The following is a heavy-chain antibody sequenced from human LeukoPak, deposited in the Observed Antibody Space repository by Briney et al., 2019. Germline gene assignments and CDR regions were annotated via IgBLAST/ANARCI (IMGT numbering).Heavy chain of an antibody. Sequence: GGSLRLPCAASGFTFSSYSMNWVRQAPGKGLEWVSSISSSSSYIYYADSVKGRFTISRDNAKNSLYLQMNSLRAEDTAVYYCARDMATIFGVVRNVWGQGTTVTVSS. CDR1: GFTFSSYS. CDR2: ISSSSSYI. D-gene: IGHD3-3*01. V-gene: IGHV3-21*01. J-gene: IGHJ6*02. CDR3: ARDMATIFGVVRNV.